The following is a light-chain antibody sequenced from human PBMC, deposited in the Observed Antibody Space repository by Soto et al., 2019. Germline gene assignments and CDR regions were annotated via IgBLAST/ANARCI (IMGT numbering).Light chain of an antibody. CDR3: HQYNRYWWT. J-gene: IGKJ1*01. CDR1: QSVSSY. V-gene: IGKV3-11*01. Sequence: EIVWTPSPATLSVSPGGIATLSCRASQSVSSYLAWYQQRPGQAPRLLIYDESNRATGIPDRFSGSGSGTDFNLTISSLEPEDFATYYCHQYNRYWWTCGQGTKVDIK. CDR2: DES.